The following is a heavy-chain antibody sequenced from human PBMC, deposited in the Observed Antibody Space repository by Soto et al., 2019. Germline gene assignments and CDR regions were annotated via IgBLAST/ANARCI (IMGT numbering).Heavy chain of an antibody. CDR2: ISSSSSTI. D-gene: IGHD3-22*01. J-gene: IGHJ4*02. CDR1: GFTFITYS. CDR3: AKARATYDTSGFYFRPLDS. V-gene: IGHV3-48*04. Sequence: GGSLRLSCAASGFTFITYSMNWVRQAPGKGLEWVSYISSSSSTIYYADSVKGRFTISRDNSKNTLYLQMDSLRAEDTAVYYCAKARATYDTSGFYFRPLDSWGQGTLVTVSS.